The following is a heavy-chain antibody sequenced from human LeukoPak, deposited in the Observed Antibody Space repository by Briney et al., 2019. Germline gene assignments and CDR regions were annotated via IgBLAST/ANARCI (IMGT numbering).Heavy chain of an antibody. CDR1: GFTFSSFA. D-gene: IGHD1-26*01. J-gene: IGHJ4*02. CDR3: AKDKGSGTYPPY. Sequence: VGSLTLSCPASGFTFSSFALSWVRQGPGKGLEWVSGISGSGGSTYYADSVKGRFTISRDNSNNRLYLQMNSLRAEDTAVYYCAKDKGSGTYPPYWGQGTLVTVSS. CDR2: ISGSGGST. V-gene: IGHV3-23*01.